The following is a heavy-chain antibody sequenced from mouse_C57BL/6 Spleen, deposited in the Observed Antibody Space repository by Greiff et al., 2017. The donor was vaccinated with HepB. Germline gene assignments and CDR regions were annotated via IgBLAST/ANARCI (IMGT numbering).Heavy chain of an antibody. D-gene: IGHD2-5*01. CDR3: ARNGYSNFYFDY. Sequence: EVQLQQSGPELVKPGASVKISCKASGYSFTGYYMNWVKQSPEKSLEWIGEINPSTGGTTYNQKFKAKATLTVDKSYSTAYMQLKSLTSEDSAVYYWARNGYSNFYFDYWGQGTTLTVSS. CDR1: GYSFTGYY. CDR2: INPSTGGT. V-gene: IGHV1-42*01. J-gene: IGHJ2*01.